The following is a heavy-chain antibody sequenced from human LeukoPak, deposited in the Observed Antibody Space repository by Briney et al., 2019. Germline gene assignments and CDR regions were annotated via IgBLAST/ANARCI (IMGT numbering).Heavy chain of an antibody. J-gene: IGHJ6*03. V-gene: IGHV4-4*07. CDR2: IYTSGST. D-gene: IGHD3-16*02. CDR1: GGSISSYY. Sequence: SETLSLTCTVSGGSISSYYWSWIRQPAGKGLEWIGRIYTSGSTNYNPSLKSRVTMSVDTSKNQFSLKLSSVAAADTAVYYCARVTGDRTAPPYYYYYMDVWGKGTMVTVSS. CDR3: ARVTGDRTAPPYYYYYMDV.